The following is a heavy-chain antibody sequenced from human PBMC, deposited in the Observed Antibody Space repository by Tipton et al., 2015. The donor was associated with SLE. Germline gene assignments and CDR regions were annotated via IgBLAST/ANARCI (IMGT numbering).Heavy chain of an antibody. CDR2: INHSGST. CDR1: GGSFSGYY. Sequence: TLSLTCAVYGGSFSGYYWSWIRQPPGKGLEWIGEINHSGSTNYNPSLKSRVTISVDTSKNQFSLKLSSVTAADTAVYYCARTGSLYSSGWYQWGQGTLVTVSS. V-gene: IGHV4-34*01. CDR3: ARTGSLYSSGWYQ. D-gene: IGHD6-19*01. J-gene: IGHJ4*02.